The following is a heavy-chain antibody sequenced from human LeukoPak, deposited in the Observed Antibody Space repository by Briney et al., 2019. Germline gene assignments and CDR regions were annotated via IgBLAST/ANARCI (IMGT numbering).Heavy chain of an antibody. J-gene: IGHJ3*02. Sequence: GESLKISCKGSGYSFTSYWIGWVRQAPGQRLEWMGWINNGNGNTKYSQKFQGRVTITRDTSASTAYMELSSLRSEDTAVYYCARDGIYGDCDIWGQGTMVTVSS. CDR3: ARDGIYGDCDI. V-gene: IGHV1-3*04. CDR1: GYSFTSYW. D-gene: IGHD4-17*01. CDR2: INNGNGNT.